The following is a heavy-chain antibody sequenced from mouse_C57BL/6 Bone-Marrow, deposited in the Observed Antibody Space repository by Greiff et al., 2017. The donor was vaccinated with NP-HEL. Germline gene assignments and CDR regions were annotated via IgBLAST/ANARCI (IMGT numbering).Heavy chain of an antibody. D-gene: IGHD4-1*01. CDR2: IDPSDSET. V-gene: IGHV1-52*01. CDR1: GYTFTSYW. Sequence: VQLQQPGAELVRPGSSVKLSCKASGYTFTSYWMHWVKQRPIQGLEWIGNIDPSDSETHYNQKFKDKATLTVDKSSSTAYMQLSSLTSEDSAVYYCARNWEGYYFDYWGQGTTLTVSS. CDR3: ARNWEGYYFDY. J-gene: IGHJ2*01.